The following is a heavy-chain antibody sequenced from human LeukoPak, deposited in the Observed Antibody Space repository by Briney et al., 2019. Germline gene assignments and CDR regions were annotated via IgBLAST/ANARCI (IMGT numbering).Heavy chain of an antibody. D-gene: IGHD3-10*01. V-gene: IGHV3-9*03. CDR3: AKTRGKYGSGTYFDS. CDR1: GFTFDDYT. CDR2: ITWNSAVL. Sequence: GGSLRLSCAASGFTFDDYTIHWVRQAPGKGLEWVSGITWNSAVLGYADSVKGRFTISRDNAKNSLYLQMNSLRAEDMALYYCAKTRGKYGSGTYFDSWDQGTLVTVSS. J-gene: IGHJ4*02.